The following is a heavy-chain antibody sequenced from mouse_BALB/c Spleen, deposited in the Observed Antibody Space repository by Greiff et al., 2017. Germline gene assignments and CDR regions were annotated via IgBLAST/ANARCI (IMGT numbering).Heavy chain of an antibody. D-gene: IGHD1-1*01. V-gene: IGHV14-3*02. CDR1: GFNIKDTY. J-gene: IGHJ1*01. CDR3: ARSYGSSHWYFDV. Sequence: EVQRVESGAELVKPGASVKLSCTASGFNIKDTYMHWVKQRPEQGLEWIGRIDPANGNTKYDPKFQGKATITADTSSNTAYLQLSSLTSEDTAVYYCARSYGSSHWYFDVWGAGTTVTVSS. CDR2: IDPANGNT.